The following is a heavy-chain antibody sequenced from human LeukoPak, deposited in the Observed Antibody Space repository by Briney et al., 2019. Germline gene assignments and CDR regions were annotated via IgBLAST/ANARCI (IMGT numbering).Heavy chain of an antibody. D-gene: IGHD3-10*01. Sequence: GGSLRLSCEASGFTFRTYWMSWARQAPGKGLECVANIKPDGSEKYYVDSVKGRFTISRDNAKNSLYLQMNGLRAADTAVYYCAAGSYFDHWGQGTLVTVSS. CDR3: AAGSYFDH. V-gene: IGHV3-7*01. J-gene: IGHJ4*02. CDR1: GFTFRTYW. CDR2: IKPDGSEK.